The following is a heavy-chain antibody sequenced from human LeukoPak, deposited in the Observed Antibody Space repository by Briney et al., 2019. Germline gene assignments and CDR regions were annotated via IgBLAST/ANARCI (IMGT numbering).Heavy chain of an antibody. J-gene: IGHJ5*02. CDR3: ARETIWFGELGGNNWFDP. CDR2: INPNSGGT. V-gene: IGHV1-2*02. Sequence: ASVKVSCKASGYTITGYYMHWVRQAPGQGLEWMGWINPNSGGTNYAQKFQGRVTMTRDTSISTAYMELSRLRSDDTAVYYCARETIWFGELGGNNWFDPWGQGTLVTVSS. CDR1: GYTITGYY. D-gene: IGHD3-10*01.